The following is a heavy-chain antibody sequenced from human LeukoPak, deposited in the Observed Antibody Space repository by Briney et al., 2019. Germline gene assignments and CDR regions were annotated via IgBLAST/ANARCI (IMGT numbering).Heavy chain of an antibody. Sequence: GGSLRLSCAASGFTFRSYAMNWVRQAPGKGLEWVPFISSSSNYIHYADSVKGRFTISRDNAKNSLYLQMDSLTAEDAALYYCTRGRISCNNVRCHRGWFGPWGQGTLVTVSS. J-gene: IGHJ5*02. CDR2: ISSSSNYI. CDR3: TRGRISCNNVRCHRGWFGP. V-gene: IGHV3-21*01. D-gene: IGHD2-8*01. CDR1: GFTFRSYA.